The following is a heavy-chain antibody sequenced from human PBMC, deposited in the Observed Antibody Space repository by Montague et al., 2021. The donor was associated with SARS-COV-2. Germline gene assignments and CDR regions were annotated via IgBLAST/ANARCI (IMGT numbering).Heavy chain of an antibody. CDR1: GGSFSGYY. Sequence: SETLSLTCAVYGGSFSGYYWTWIRQSPGKGLEWIGEINHSGSTNYSPSLESRVAISVDTSKNQFSLKLNSVTAADTAIYYCARATVDINVILVVITSVNHYFDSWGQGTLVTVSP. J-gene: IGHJ4*02. V-gene: IGHV4-34*01. CDR2: INHSGST. CDR3: ARATVDINVILVVITSVNHYFDS. D-gene: IGHD3-22*01.